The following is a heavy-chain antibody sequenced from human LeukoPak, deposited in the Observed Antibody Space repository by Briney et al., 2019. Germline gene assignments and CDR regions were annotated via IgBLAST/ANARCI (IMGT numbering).Heavy chain of an antibody. D-gene: IGHD6-19*01. CDR2: IYYSGST. CDR3: AMPSQWLVNGGVFDY. Sequence: SETLSLACTVSGGSISSYYWSWIRQPPGKGLEWIGYIYYSGSTNYNPSLKSRVTISVDTSKNQFSLKLSSVTAADTAVYYCAMPSQWLVNGGVFDYWGQGTLVTVSS. CDR1: GGSISSYY. J-gene: IGHJ4*02. V-gene: IGHV4-59*08.